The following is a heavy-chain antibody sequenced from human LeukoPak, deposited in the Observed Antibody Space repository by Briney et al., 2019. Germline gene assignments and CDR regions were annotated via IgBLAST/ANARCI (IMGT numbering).Heavy chain of an antibody. J-gene: IGHJ4*02. V-gene: IGHV3-9*01. D-gene: IGHD1-26*01. Sequence: GGSLRLSCVASGFTFDDYVLHWVRPAPRKGLEWVSGISWNSGSIGYADSVKGRFTISRDNAKNSLYLQMNSLRAGDTALYYWAKGMSGSYSSPFDYWGQGTLVTVSS. CDR3: AKGMSGSYSSPFDY. CDR1: GFTFDDYV. CDR2: ISWNSGSI.